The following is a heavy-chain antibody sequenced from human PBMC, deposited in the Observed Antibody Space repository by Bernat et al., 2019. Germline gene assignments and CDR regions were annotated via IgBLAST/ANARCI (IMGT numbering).Heavy chain of an antibody. CDR1: GFTFSSYS. CDR2: ISSSSSYI. CDR3: ARDRTTVNYYFDY. Sequence: EVQLVESGGGLVKPGGSLRLSCAASGFTFSSYSMNWVRQAPGKGLEWVSSISSSSSYIYYADSVKGRFTISRDNAKNSLYLQMNSLRAEDRAVYYCARDRTTVNYYFDYWGQGTLVTVSS. V-gene: IGHV3-21*01. J-gene: IGHJ4*02. D-gene: IGHD4-17*01.